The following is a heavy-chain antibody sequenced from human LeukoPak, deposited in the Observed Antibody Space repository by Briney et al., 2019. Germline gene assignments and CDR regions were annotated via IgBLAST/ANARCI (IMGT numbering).Heavy chain of an antibody. CDR3: ARPLLWWPQVGYFDY. V-gene: IGHV1-2*02. CDR2: INPNSGAT. CDR1: GGTFSSYA. D-gene: IGHD4/OR15-4a*01. Sequence: ASVKVSCKASGGTFSSYAISWVRQAPGQGLEWMGWINPNSGATKYAQRFQGRVTMTRDTSISTAYMELSSLRSDDTAVYYCARPLLWWPQVGYFDYWGQGALVTVSS. J-gene: IGHJ4*02.